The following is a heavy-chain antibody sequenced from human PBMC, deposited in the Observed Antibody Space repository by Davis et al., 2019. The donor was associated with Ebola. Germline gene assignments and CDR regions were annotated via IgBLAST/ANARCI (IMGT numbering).Heavy chain of an antibody. D-gene: IGHD5-24*01. J-gene: IGHJ4*02. Sequence: PGGSLRLSCAASGFTFSSHYMYWVRQAPGKGLEWVSSISSSSSYIYYADSVKGRFTISRDNAKNSLYLQMNSLRAEDTAVYYCARDEMATIRDFDYWGQGTLVTVSS. CDR2: ISSSSSYI. CDR1: GFTFSSHY. CDR3: ARDEMATIRDFDY. V-gene: IGHV3-21*01.